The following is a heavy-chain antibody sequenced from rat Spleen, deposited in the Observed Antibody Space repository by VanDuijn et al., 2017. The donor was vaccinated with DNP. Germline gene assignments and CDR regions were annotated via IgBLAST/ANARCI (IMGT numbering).Heavy chain of an antibody. V-gene: IGHV3-1*01. D-gene: IGHD1-10*01. CDR3: ARYRITTRDYFDY. J-gene: IGHJ2*01. CDR2: ISYSGIT. Sequence: EVQLQESGPGLVKPSQSLSLTCSVTGYSITSNYWAWIRKFPGNKMEWMGYISYSGITRYNPSLKSRVSITRDTSKNQFLLQLNSVSPEDTATYYCARYRITTRDYFDYWGQGVMVTVSS. CDR1: GYSITSNY.